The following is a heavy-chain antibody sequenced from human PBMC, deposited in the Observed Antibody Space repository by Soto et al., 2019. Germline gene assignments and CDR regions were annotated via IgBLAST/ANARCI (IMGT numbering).Heavy chain of an antibody. CDR2: IHYNGNT. CDR1: GDSISAYS. V-gene: IGHV4-59*01. Sequence: PSGTLSLTCTVSGDSISAYSWSWVRQPPGKGLEWIGNIHYNGNTKYNPSLKSRVSMSVDTSKNQFSLRLISVTAADTAKYFCASEGNLGRWLQPLDFWGQGTLVTVSS. J-gene: IGHJ4*02. D-gene: IGHD5-12*01. CDR3: ASEGNLGRWLQPLDF.